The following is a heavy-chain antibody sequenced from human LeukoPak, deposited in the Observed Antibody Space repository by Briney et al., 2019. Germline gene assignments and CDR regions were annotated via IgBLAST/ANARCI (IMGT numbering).Heavy chain of an antibody. D-gene: IGHD1-26*01. V-gene: IGHV4-34*01. CDR3: ARVGGGSYSYFDY. CDR2: INHSGST. Sequence: SETLSLTCAVYGGSFSGYYWSWIRQPPEKGLEWIGEINHSGSTNYNPSLKSRVTISVDTSRNQVSLKLNSVTAADTAMYYCARVGGGSYSYFDYWGQGTLVTVSS. J-gene: IGHJ4*02. CDR1: GGSFSGYY.